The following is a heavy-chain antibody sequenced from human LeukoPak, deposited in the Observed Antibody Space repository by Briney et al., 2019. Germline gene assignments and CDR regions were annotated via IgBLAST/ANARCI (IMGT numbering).Heavy chain of an antibody. CDR1: GYTFTSYD. CDR2: MNPNSGNT. V-gene: IGHV1-8*01. D-gene: IGHD3-10*01. CDR3: ARFFSVRFRNAFDI. Sequence: ASVKVSCKASGYTFTSYDINWVRQATGQGLEWMGWMNPNSGNTGYAQKFQGRVTMTRNTSISTAYMELSSLRSEDTAVYYCARFFSVRFRNAFDIWGQGTMVTVSS. J-gene: IGHJ3*02.